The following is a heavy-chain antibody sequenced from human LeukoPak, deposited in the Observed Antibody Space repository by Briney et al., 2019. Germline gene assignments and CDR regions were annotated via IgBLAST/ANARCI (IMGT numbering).Heavy chain of an antibody. CDR2: IIPILGIA. CDR3: ARDLRGTTVTTYYFDY. J-gene: IGHJ4*02. CDR1: GGTFSSYA. V-gene: IGHV1-69*04. Sequence: GASVKVSCKASGGTFSSYAISWVRQAPGQGLEWMGRIIPILGIANYAQKFQGRVTITADKSTSTAYMELSSLRSEDTAVYYCARDLRGTTVTTYYFDYWGQGTLVTVSS. D-gene: IGHD4-17*01.